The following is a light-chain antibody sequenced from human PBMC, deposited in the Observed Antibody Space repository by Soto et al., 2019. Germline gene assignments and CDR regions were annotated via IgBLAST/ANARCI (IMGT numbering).Light chain of an antibody. CDR3: QQYGSSPPVT. CDR2: GAS. CDR1: QSVSNNY. V-gene: IGKV3-20*01. Sequence: EIVLTQSPGTLSLSPGERATLSCRASQSVSNNYLAWYQQKPGQAPRLLIYGASSRATGIPDRFSGSGSGTDFTLTISRLEPEDFAVYYCQQYGSSPPVTFGGGTKVDIK. J-gene: IGKJ4*01.